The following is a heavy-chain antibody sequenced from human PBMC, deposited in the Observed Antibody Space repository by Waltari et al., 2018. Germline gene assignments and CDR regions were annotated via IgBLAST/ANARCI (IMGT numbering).Heavy chain of an antibody. D-gene: IGHD6-19*01. V-gene: IGHV3-23*04. CDR2: ITPGGAP. CDR3: AKDVQWLVDIDAFDI. Sequence: EVQLVESGGGLVQPGGSLRLPCAASGFTLSCCGMSWVRQAPGKGLEWVSGITPGGAPYYADFVRGRFTISRDNSNNMLFLQMNSLRVDDTAIYYCAKDVQWLVDIDAFDIWGQGTMVTVSS. J-gene: IGHJ3*02. CDR1: GFTLSCCG.